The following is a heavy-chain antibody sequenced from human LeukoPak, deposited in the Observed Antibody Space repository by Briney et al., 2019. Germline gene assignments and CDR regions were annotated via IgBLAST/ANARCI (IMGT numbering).Heavy chain of an antibody. J-gene: IGHJ4*02. V-gene: IGHV3-33*01. D-gene: IGHD3-10*01. CDR1: GFTFSSYG. CDR3: ARDITMVRGIIEGVDY. Sequence: PGGSLRLSCVASGFTFSSYGMHWVRQAPGKGLEWVAVIWFDGSDKYYADSVKGRFTISRDNSKNSLYLQMNSLSAEDTAVYYCARDITMVRGIIEGVDYWGQGTLVTVSS. CDR2: IWFDGSDK.